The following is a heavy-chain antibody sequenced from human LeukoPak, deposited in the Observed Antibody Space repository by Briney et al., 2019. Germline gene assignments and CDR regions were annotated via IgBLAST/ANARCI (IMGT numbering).Heavy chain of an antibody. D-gene: IGHD1-14*01. CDR2: IRGSGGST. Sequence: GGSLRLSCAASGFTFSSYTMSWVRQAPGKGLEWVSAIRGSGGSTFYADSVKGRFTISRDNSKNTLYLQMNSLRAEDTAVYYCAKHRAPGAFDIWGQGTMVTVSS. V-gene: IGHV3-23*01. CDR1: GFTFSSYT. J-gene: IGHJ3*02. CDR3: AKHRAPGAFDI.